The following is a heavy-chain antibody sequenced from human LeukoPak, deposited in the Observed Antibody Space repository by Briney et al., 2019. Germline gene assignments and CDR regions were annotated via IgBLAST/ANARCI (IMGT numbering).Heavy chain of an antibody. J-gene: IGHJ4*02. CDR1: GGSFSGCY. Sequence: SETLSLTCAVYGGSFSGCYWSWIRQPPGKGLEWIGEINHSGSTNYNPSLKSRVTISVDTSKNQFSLKLSSVTAADTAVYYCARIKWLPNYYFDYWGQGTLVTVSS. V-gene: IGHV4-34*01. CDR2: INHSGST. CDR3: ARIKWLPNYYFDY. D-gene: IGHD5-12*01.